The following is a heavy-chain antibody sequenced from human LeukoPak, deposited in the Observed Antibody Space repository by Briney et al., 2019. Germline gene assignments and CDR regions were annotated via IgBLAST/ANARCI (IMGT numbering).Heavy chain of an antibody. J-gene: IGHJ4*02. V-gene: IGHV1-69*04. D-gene: IGHD6-19*01. Sequence: ASVKVSCKASGGTFSSYAISWVRQAPGQGLEWMGRIIPILGIANYAQKFQGRVTITADKSTSTAYMELSSLRSEDTAVYYCATISSGWHSDEYWGQGTLVTVSS. CDR2: IIPILGIA. CDR3: ATISSGWHSDEY. CDR1: GGTFSSYA.